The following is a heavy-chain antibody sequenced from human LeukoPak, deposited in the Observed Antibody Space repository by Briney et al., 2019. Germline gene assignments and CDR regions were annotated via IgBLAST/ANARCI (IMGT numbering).Heavy chain of an antibody. D-gene: IGHD6-13*01. V-gene: IGHV3-23*01. J-gene: IGHJ4*02. CDR1: GFTFSSYA. CDR3: AKDRGSWYVGYYFDY. Sequence: GGSLRLSYAASGFTFSSYAMSWVRQAPGKGLEWVSAISGSGGSTYYADSVKGRFTISRDNSKNTLYLQMNSLRAEDTAVYYCAKDRGSWYVGYYFDYWGQGTLVTVSS. CDR2: ISGSGGST.